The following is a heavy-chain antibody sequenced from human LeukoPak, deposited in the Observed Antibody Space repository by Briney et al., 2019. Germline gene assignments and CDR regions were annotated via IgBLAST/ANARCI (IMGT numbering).Heavy chain of an antibody. J-gene: IGHJ4*02. CDR1: GGSISSYY. D-gene: IGHD6-19*01. CDR2: LYHSGTT. V-gene: IGHV4-59*01. Sequence: SETLSLTCTVSGGSISSYYWSWIRQPPGKGLERIGSLYHSGTTNYNTSLKSRVTISVDTSKNQFSLKLTSVTAADTAVYYCASASQWLVWDDWGQGTLVTVSS. CDR3: ASASQWLVWDD.